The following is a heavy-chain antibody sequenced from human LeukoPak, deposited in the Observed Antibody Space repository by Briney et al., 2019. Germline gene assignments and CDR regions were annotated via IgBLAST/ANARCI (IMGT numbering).Heavy chain of an antibody. CDR2: ISYDGSNK. V-gene: IGHV3-30*18. CDR1: GFTFSSYG. D-gene: IGHD6-13*01. Sequence: PGGSLRLSCAASGFTFSSYGMHWVRQAPGKGLEWVAVISYDGSNKYYADSVKGRFTISRDNSKNTLYLQMNSLRAEDTAVYYCAKDGTSWYEVNYWGQGTLSPSPQ. J-gene: IGHJ4*02. CDR3: AKDGTSWYEVNY.